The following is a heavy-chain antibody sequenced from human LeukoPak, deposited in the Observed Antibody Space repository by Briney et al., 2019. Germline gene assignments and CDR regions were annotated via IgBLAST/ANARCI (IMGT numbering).Heavy chain of an antibody. CDR2: IIPIFGTA. D-gene: IGHD5-24*01. J-gene: IGHJ3*02. CDR3: ARIRDGYNDAYDI. V-gene: IGHV1-69*13. Sequence: SVKVSCKASGYTFTSYYMHWVRQAPGQGLEWMGGIIPIFGTANYAQKFQGRVKITADESTSTVYMELSSLRSEDTAIYYCARIRDGYNDAYDIWGQGTVVTVPS. CDR1: GYTFTSYY.